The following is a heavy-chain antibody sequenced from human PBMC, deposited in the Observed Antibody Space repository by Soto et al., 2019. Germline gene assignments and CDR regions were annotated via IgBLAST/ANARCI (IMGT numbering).Heavy chain of an antibody. V-gene: IGHV4-30-4*01. J-gene: IGHJ4*02. D-gene: IGHD3-10*01. CDR2: IYYSATT. CDR3: ARGFRGVYFDF. CDR1: GGSITSGDYY. Sequence: SETLSLTCTVSGGSITSGDYYWSWIRQPPGKGLEWIGYIYYSATTYSNPSLKSRLTISIDTSKNQFSLKLSSVTAADTAVYFCARGFRGVYFDFWGQGTLVTVSS.